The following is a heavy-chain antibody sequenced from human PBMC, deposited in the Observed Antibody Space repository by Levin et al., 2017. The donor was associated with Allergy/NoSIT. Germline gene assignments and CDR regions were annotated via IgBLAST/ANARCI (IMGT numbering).Heavy chain of an antibody. Sequence: GESLKISCAASGFTFSTYSMNWVRQAPGKGLEWVSSISSSSNYIYYADSVKGRFTISRDNAKNSLYLQMNSLRAEDTAVYYCARGVPEDYWGQGTLVTVSS. D-gene: IGHD3-10*01. J-gene: IGHJ4*02. CDR2: ISSSSNYI. CDR3: ARGVPEDY. V-gene: IGHV3-21*01. CDR1: GFTFSTYS.